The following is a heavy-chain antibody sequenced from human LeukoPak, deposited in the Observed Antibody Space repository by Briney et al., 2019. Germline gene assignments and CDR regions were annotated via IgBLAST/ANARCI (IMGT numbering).Heavy chain of an antibody. CDR3: ATKPGSFDY. CDR2: VTGNGGST. CDR1: GFTFSSYA. J-gene: IGHJ4*02. V-gene: IGHV3-23*01. Sequence: PGGSLRLFCAASGFTFSSYAMSWVRQAPGKGLECLSAVTGNGGSTYYADSVKGRFTISRDNSKNTLYLQMNSLRAEDTAVYSCATKPGSFDYWGQGTLVTVSS.